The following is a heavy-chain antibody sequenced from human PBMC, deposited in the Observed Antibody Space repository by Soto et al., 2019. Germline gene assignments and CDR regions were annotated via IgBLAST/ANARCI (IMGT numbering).Heavy chain of an antibody. CDR3: VRVVAIPGYPDN. J-gene: IGHJ4*02. V-gene: IGHV1-69*14. Sequence: QVQLVQSGAAVRQPASSVKVSCKTSGATFSSYAITWVRQAPGQGLEWMAGIVPTVDTSTYAQKFQGRVTITADKFTNTVYMELSSLRSDDTAVYYCVRVVAIPGYPDNWGQGTLVTVSS. CDR2: IVPTVDTS. CDR1: GATFSSYA. D-gene: IGHD5-12*01.